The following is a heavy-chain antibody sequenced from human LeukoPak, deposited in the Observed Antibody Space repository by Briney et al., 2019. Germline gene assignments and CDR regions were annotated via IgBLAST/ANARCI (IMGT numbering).Heavy chain of an antibody. D-gene: IGHD1-26*01. CDR2: LSGSGGST. J-gene: IGHJ4*02. V-gene: IGHV3-23*01. Sequence: GGSLRLSCTASGFTFSSYAMNWVRQAPGKGLEWVSGLSGSGGSTYYADSVKGRFTISRDNSKNTLYLQMNSLRAEDTAAYYCAKAGKVGASDYWGQGTLVTVSS. CDR3: AKAGKVGASDY. CDR1: GFTFSSYA.